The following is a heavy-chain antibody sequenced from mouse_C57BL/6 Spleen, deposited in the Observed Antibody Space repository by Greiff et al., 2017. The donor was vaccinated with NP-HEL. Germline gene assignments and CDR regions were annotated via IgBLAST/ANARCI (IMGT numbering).Heavy chain of an antibody. V-gene: IGHV1-72*01. J-gene: IGHJ2*01. CDR2: IDPNSGGT. CDR3: AKLGGGLDY. D-gene: IGHD4-1*01. Sequence: QVHVKQSGAELVKPGASVKLSCKASGYTFTSYWMHWVKQRPGRGLEWIGRIDPNSGGTKYNEKFKSKATLTVDKPSSTAYMQLSSLPSEDAAVYYCAKLGGGLDYWGQGTTLTVSS. CDR1: GYTFTSYW.